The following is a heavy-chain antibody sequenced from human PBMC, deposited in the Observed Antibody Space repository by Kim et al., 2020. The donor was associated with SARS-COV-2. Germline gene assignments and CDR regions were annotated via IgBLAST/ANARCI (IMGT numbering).Heavy chain of an antibody. J-gene: IGHJ4*02. CDR1: GYSISSGYY. V-gene: IGHV4-38-2*02. CDR3: ARVWSFTVTTSGYFDY. CDR2: IYHSGST. D-gene: IGHD4-17*01. Sequence: SETLSLTCTVSGYSISSGYYWGWIRQPPGKGLEWIGSIYHSGSTYYNPSLKSRVTISVDTSKNQFSLKLSSVTAADTAVYYCARVWSFTVTTSGYFDYWGQGTLVAVSS.